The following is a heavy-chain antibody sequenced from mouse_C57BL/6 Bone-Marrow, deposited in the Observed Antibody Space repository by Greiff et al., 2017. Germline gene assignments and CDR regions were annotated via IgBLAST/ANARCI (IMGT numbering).Heavy chain of an antibody. J-gene: IGHJ1*03. CDR2: ISNLAYSI. CDR1: GFTFSDYG. Sequence: DVKLVESGGGLVQPGGSLKLSCAASGFTFSDYGMAWVRQAPRKGPAWVAFISNLAYSIYYADTVTGRFTISRENAKNTLYLEMSSLRSEDTAMYYCARHPLYDGYYQGYFDVWGTGTTVTVSS. CDR3: ARHPLYDGYYQGYFDV. V-gene: IGHV5-15*01. D-gene: IGHD2-3*01.